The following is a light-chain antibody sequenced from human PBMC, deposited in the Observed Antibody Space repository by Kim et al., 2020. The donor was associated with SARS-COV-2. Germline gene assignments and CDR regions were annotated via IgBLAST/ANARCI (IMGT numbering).Light chain of an antibody. CDR3: SSYTTRNVYV. V-gene: IGLV2-14*01. J-gene: IGLJ1*01. Sequence: QSALTQPASLSGSPGQSINIPCIGTSSDIGAYNFVYWYQQHPGKAPRVLICDVNRRPSGVSDRFSGSKSGNTASLTISGLRAEDEADYYCSSYTTRNVYVFGPGTKVTVL. CDR1: SSDIGAYNF. CDR2: DVN.